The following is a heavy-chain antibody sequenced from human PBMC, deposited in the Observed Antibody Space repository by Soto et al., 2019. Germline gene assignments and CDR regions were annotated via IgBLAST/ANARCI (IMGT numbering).Heavy chain of an antibody. D-gene: IGHD5-12*01. CDR3: AREGGYDSPHGC. CDR1: GGFISNGDYH. J-gene: IGHJ4*02. Sequence: PWETLSLTCTGSGGFISNGDYHWSWIRQPPGKGLEWIGYTYPSGSTYYNASLRSRVTISIDASKNQFSLKLNSVTAADTAVYYCAREGGYDSPHGCWGQGTLVTVSS. CDR2: TYPSGST. V-gene: IGHV4-30-4*01.